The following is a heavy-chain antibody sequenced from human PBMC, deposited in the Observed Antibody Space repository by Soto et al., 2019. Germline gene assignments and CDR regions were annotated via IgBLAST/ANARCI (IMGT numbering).Heavy chain of an antibody. V-gene: IGHV3-30*18. Sequence: ESGGGVVQPGRSLRLSCAASGFTFSDYAMHWARQAPGKGLEWVAVVSHDGRNTHYADSVKGRFTIARDSSKNTVSLEMTSLRAEDTAVYYCAKGGRQWLVTSDFNYWGQGALVSVSS. CDR2: VSHDGRNT. CDR3: AKGGRQWLVTSDFNY. J-gene: IGHJ4*02. D-gene: IGHD6-19*01. CDR1: GFTFSDYA.